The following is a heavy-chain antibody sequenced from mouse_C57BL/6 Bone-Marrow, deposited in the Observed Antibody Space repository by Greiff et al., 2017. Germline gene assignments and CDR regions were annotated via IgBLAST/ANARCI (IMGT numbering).Heavy chain of an antibody. D-gene: IGHD1-1*01. V-gene: IGHV14-4*01. CDR2: IDPENGDT. CDR3: TTPTVTYFDY. CDR1: GFNIKDDY. J-gene: IGHJ2*01. Sequence: VQLNQSGAELVRPGASVKLSCTASGFNIKDDYMHWVKQRPEQGLEWIGWIDPENGDTEYASKFQGKATITADTSSNTAYLQLSSLTSEDTAVYYCTTPTVTYFDYWGQGTTLTVSS.